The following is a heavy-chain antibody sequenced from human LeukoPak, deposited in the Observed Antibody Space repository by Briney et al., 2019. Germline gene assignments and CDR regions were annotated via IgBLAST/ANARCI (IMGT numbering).Heavy chain of an antibody. V-gene: IGHV3-23*01. D-gene: IGHD7-27*01. CDR3: AIDPNWGTHS. J-gene: IGHJ4*02. CDR1: GFTFSAYT. CDR2: IGSSGGGI. Sequence: GGSLRLSCAASGFTFSAYTMYWVRHPPGKRLEWVSIIGSSGGGIHYADSVKGRFTISRDNSKNALYLQMNSLRVEDTAVYYCAIDPNWGTHSWGQGVLVTVSS.